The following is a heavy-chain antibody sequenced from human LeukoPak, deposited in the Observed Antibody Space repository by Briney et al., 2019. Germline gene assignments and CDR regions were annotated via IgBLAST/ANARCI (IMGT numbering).Heavy chain of an antibody. Sequence: GGSLRLSCAASGFTFSSYGMHWVRQAPGKGLEWVAVIWYDGSNKYYADSVKGRFTISRDNSKNTLYLQMNSLRAEDTAVYYCAKGDISDFWSGYYPPYFDYWGQGTLVTVSS. CDR2: IWYDGSNK. J-gene: IGHJ4*02. CDR1: GFTFSSYG. V-gene: IGHV3-33*06. D-gene: IGHD3-3*01. CDR3: AKGDISDFWSGYYPPYFDY.